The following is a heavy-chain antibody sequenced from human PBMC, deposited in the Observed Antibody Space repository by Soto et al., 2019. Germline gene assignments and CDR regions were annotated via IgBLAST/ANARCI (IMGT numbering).Heavy chain of an antibody. D-gene: IGHD4-17*01. Sequence: GGSLRLSCAASGFTFSSYSMNWVRQAPGKGLEWVSSISSSSSYIYYADSVKGRFTISRDNAKNSLYLQMNSLRAEDTAVYYCASSSGGVTKSKEYYFDYWGQGTLVTVSS. CDR1: GFTFSSYS. J-gene: IGHJ4*02. CDR3: ASSSGGVTKSKEYYFDY. V-gene: IGHV3-21*01. CDR2: ISSSSSYI.